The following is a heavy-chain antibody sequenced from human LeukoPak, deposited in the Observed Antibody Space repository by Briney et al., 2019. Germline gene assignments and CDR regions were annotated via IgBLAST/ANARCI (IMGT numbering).Heavy chain of an antibody. Sequence: GGSLRLSCAASGFTFSIYSMNCVRHAPGKALECASSISSSSSYIYYADSVKGRFTISRDNAKNSLYLQMNSLRAEDTAVYYCASLVVVAATVEDYWGQGTLVTVSS. V-gene: IGHV3-21*01. CDR2: ISSSSSYI. CDR1: GFTFSIYS. CDR3: ASLVVVAATVEDY. D-gene: IGHD2-15*01. J-gene: IGHJ4*02.